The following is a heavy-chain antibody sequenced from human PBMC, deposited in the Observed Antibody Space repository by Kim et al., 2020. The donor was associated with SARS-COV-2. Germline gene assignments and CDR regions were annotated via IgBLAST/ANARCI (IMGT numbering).Heavy chain of an antibody. V-gene: IGHV3-11*05. CDR2: ISSSSSYT. J-gene: IGHJ3*02. D-gene: IGHD6-19*01. CDR1: GFTFSDYY. CDR3: AREILRRYSSAGGAFDI. Sequence: GGSLRLSCAASGFTFSDYYMSWIRQAPGKGLEWVSYISSSSSYTNYADSVKGRFTISRDNAKNSLYLQMNSLRAEDTAVYYCAREILRRYSSAGGAFDIWGQGTMVTVSS.